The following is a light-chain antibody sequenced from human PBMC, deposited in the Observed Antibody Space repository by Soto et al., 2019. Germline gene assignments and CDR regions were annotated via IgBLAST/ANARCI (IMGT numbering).Light chain of an antibody. CDR2: ATY. CDR3: QEYGTSPLT. CDR1: QSIRTNY. Sequence: EIVLTQSPDTLSLSPGETATLSCRASQSIRTNYIGWYQQKPGQAPRLLIRATYNRATGTPDRFSGSGSGTDFTLTINSLEPEDFAVYFCQEYGTSPLTFGGGTKVEIK. V-gene: IGKV3-20*01. J-gene: IGKJ4*01.